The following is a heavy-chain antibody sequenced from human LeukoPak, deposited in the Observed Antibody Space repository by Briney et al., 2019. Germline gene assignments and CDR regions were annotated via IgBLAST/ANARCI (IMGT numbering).Heavy chain of an antibody. CDR3: ATYYYGSGSEVYFDY. CDR1: GFTFSSYS. V-gene: IGHV3-21*01. D-gene: IGHD3-10*01. Sequence: PGGSLRLSCAASGFTFSSYSMNWVRQAPGKGLEWVSSISSSSSYIYYADSVKGRSTISRDNAKNSLYLQMNSLRAEDTAVYYCATYYYGSGSEVYFDYWGQGALVTVSS. J-gene: IGHJ4*02. CDR2: ISSSSSYI.